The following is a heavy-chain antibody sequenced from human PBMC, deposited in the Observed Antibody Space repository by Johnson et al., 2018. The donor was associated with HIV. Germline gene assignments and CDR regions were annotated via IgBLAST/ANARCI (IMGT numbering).Heavy chain of an antibody. CDR2: ISWDGGTT. Sequence: VQLVESGGGVVRPGGSLRLSCAASGFTFHDYTMHWVRQAPGKGLEWVSLISWDGGTTNYADPVKGRFTISRDNNKNSLYLQMNSLRVEDTALYYCARDPSWNACDIWGQGTMVTVSS. V-gene: IGHV3-43D*03. CDR1: GFTFHDYT. CDR3: ARDPSWNACDI. D-gene: IGHD2-2*01. J-gene: IGHJ3*02.